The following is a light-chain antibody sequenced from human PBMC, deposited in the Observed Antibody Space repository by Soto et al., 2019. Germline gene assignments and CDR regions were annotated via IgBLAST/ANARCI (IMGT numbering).Light chain of an antibody. V-gene: IGKV1-5*03. CDR2: KAS. CDR1: QSISSW. Sequence: DIQMTQSPSTLSASVGDRVTITCRASQSISSWLAWYQQKPGKALKLLIYKASSLESGVPSRFSGSGSGTEFTLTISSLQPEDFATYYCQQYNSFPGTFGQGTKVEIK. CDR3: QQYNSFPGT. J-gene: IGKJ1*01.